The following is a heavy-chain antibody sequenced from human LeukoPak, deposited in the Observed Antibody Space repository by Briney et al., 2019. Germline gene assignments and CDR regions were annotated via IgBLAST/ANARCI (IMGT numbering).Heavy chain of an antibody. D-gene: IGHD2-2*01. CDR3: ARDLVVPPASYMDV. Sequence: GGSLRLSCAASGFAFSSYGMHWVRQAPGKGLEWVAFIRYDGSNKYYADSVKGRFTISRDNSKNTLYLQMNSLRAEDTAVYYCARDLVVPPASYMDVWGKGTTVTVSS. CDR1: GFAFSSYG. CDR2: IRYDGSNK. V-gene: IGHV3-30*02. J-gene: IGHJ6*03.